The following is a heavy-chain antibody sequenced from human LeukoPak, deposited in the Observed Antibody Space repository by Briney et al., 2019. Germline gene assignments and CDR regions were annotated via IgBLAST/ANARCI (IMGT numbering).Heavy chain of an antibody. J-gene: IGHJ4*02. CDR1: GGSISSYY. CDR3: ARADTAMVDYYFDY. CDR2: IYYSGST. Sequence: PSETLSLTCTVSGGSISSYYWSWIRQPPGKGLEWIGYIYYSGSTNYNPSLTSRVTISVDTSKNQFSLKLSSVTAADTAVYYCARADTAMVDYYFDYWGQGTLVTVSS. D-gene: IGHD5-18*01. V-gene: IGHV4-59*01.